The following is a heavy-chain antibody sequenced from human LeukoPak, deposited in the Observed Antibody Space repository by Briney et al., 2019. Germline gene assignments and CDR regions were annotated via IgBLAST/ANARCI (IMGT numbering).Heavy chain of an antibody. CDR3: ARSGSSSDDY. D-gene: IGHD6-6*01. V-gene: IGHV3-21*01. CDR1: GFTFSSYS. CDR2: ISSSSSYI. Sequence: GGSLRLSCAASGFTFSSYSMNWVRQAPGKGLEWVSSISSSSSYIYYADSVKGRFTIDRDNAKNSLCLQMNSLRAEDTAVYYCARSGSSSDDYWGQGTLVTVSS. J-gene: IGHJ4*02.